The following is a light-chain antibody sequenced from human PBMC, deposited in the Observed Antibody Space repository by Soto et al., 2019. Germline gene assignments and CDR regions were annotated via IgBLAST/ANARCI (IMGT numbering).Light chain of an antibody. Sequence: DIQMTQSPSTLSASVGDRVTITCRASQSISSRLAWYQQKPGEAPQLLIYKASSLESGVPSRFSGSEFGTEFTLIISSLQPDDFATYYCQQYNNYWTFGQGTKVEIK. J-gene: IGKJ1*01. CDR1: QSISSR. V-gene: IGKV1-5*03. CDR3: QQYNNYWT. CDR2: KAS.